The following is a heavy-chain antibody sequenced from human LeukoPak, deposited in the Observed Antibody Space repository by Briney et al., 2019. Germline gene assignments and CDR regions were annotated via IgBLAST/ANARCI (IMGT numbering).Heavy chain of an antibody. D-gene: IGHD6-19*01. CDR1: GFTVSSNY. J-gene: IGHJ6*03. CDR2: ISGSGGST. V-gene: IGHV3-23*01. Sequence: GGSLRLSCAASGFTVSSNYMSWVRQAPGKGLEWVSAISGSGGSTYYADSVKGRFTISRDNSKNTLYLQMNSLRAEDTAVYYCAKAGDRIAVAGKGPPYYYYYMDVWGKGTTVTISS. CDR3: AKAGDRIAVAGKGPPYYYYYMDV.